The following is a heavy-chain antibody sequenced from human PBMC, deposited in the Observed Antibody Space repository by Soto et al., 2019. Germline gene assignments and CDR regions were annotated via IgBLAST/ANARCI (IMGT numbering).Heavy chain of an antibody. J-gene: IGHJ4*02. V-gene: IGHV3-74*01. CDR1: GFTFSSYW. Sequence: EVQLVESGGGLVQPGGSLRLSCAASGFTFSSYWMHWVRQAPGKGLVWVSRINSDGSSTSYADSVKGRFTISRDNAKNTLYLQMNSLRGGGTAVYYWARGGGGSWGGGKDFDYWGQGTLVTVSS. CDR2: INSDGSST. D-gene: IGHD1-26*01. CDR3: ARGGGGSWGGGKDFDY.